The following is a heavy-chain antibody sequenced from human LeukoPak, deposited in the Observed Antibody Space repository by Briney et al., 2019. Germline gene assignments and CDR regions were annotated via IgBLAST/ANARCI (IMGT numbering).Heavy chain of an antibody. CDR1: GFTFSSYW. V-gene: IGHV3-74*01. CDR3: AKESGKFDY. Sequence: PGGSLRLSCAASGFTFSSYWMHWVRQASGKGLVWVSRVNSDGSSTTYADSVKGRFSISRDNSKNSLYLQMNSLRSEDTAMYYCAKESGKFDYWGQGTLVAVSS. CDR2: VNSDGSST. J-gene: IGHJ4*02.